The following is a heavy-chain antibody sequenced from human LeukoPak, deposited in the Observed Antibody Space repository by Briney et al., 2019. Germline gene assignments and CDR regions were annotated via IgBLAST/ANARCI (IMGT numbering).Heavy chain of an antibody. V-gene: IGHV3-30*18. CDR3: AKTGRIYYDSSGYYLDY. D-gene: IGHD3-22*01. Sequence: GGSLRLSCAASGFTFSSYGMHWVRQAPGKGLEWVAVISYDGSNKYYADSVKGRFTISRDNSKNTLYLQMNSLRAEDTAVYYCAKTGRIYYDSSGYYLDYRGQGTLVTVSS. CDR1: GFTFSSYG. CDR2: ISYDGSNK. J-gene: IGHJ4*02.